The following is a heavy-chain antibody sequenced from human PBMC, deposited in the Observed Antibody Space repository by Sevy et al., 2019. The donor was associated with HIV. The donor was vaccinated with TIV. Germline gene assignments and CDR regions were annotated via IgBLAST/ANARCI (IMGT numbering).Heavy chain of an antibody. D-gene: IGHD1-1*01. CDR1: GFTFSYFS. Sequence: GGSLRLSCAASGFTFSYFSMHWVRQAPGKGLEWVVTISYDGSNEHYADSVKGRFTISRDNSKNALYLQMNSLRAEDTAVYSCALERLSSDVAEYFENWGQGTLVTVSS. CDR3: ALERLSSDVAEYFEN. CDR2: ISYDGSNE. V-gene: IGHV3-30-3*01. J-gene: IGHJ1*01.